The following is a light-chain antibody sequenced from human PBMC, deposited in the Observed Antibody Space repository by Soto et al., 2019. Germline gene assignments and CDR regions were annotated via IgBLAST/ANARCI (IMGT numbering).Light chain of an antibody. V-gene: IGKV1-5*02. CDR2: DAS. CDR1: RNIVTW. Sequence: DIQMTQSPSALSASIGDRVTIVCRARRNIVTWLAWYQQRPGNAPRLLIHDASSLESGVPSRFSGSGSGTEFTLTITRLQPDDFATYYCQHCHDYPYIFGQGTHVEIK. CDR3: QHCHDYPYI. J-gene: IGKJ2*01.